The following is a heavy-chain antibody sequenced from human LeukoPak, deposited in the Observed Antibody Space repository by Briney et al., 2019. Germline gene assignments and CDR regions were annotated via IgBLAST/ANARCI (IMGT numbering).Heavy chain of an antibody. CDR3: ARDKGVYFDY. CDR2: ISSSSSYI. J-gene: IGHJ4*02. V-gene: IGHV3-21*01. CDR1: GFTFSTYR. Sequence: GGSLRLSCVGTGFTFSTYRMNWVRQAPGKGLEWVSSISSSSSYIYYADSVMGRITISRDNAKNSLYLQMNSLRVEDTAVYYCARDKGVYFDYWGQGTLVTVSS.